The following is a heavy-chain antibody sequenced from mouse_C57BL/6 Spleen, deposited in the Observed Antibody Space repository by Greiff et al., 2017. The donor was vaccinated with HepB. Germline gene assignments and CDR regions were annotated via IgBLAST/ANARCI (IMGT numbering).Heavy chain of an antibody. CDR3: ARSENYGNSAWFAY. D-gene: IGHD2-1*01. V-gene: IGHV1-50*01. Sequence: QVRLQQPGAELVKPGASVKLSCKASGYTFTSYWMQWVKQRPGQGLEWIGEIDPSDSYTNYNQKFKGKATLTVDTSSSTAYMQLSSLTSEDSAVYYCARSENYGNSAWFAYWGQGTLVTVSA. J-gene: IGHJ3*01. CDR2: IDPSDSYT. CDR1: GYTFTSYW.